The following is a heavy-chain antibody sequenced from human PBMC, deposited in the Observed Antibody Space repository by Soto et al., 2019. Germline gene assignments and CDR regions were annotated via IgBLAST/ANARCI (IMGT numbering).Heavy chain of an antibody. CDR2: IYSGGST. J-gene: IGHJ4*02. Sequence: GGSLRLSCAASGFTVSSNYMSWVRQAPGKGLEWVSVIYSGGSTYYADSVKGRFTISRDNAKNSLYLQMNSLRAEDTAVYYCARDHHRYSGYDYVDYWGQGTLVNVSS. CDR1: GFTVSSNY. V-gene: IGHV3-53*01. D-gene: IGHD5-12*01. CDR3: ARDHHRYSGYDYVDY.